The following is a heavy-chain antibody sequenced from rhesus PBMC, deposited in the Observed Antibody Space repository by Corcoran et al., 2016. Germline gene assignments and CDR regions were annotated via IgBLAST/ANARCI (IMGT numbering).Heavy chain of an antibody. CDR2: IYGSGRST. D-gene: IGHD4-23*01. Sequence: QLQLQESGPGLVKPSETLSVTGAVSGGSISSSYWSWIRQAPGNGLEWIGYIYGSGRSTNYDPSLKSRVTLSVDTSKNRLSLRLSSVTAADTAVYYCASVTVTDAFDFWSQGLGVTVSS. CDR3: ASVTVTDAFDF. V-gene: IGHV4-169*02. J-gene: IGHJ3*01. CDR1: GGSISSSY.